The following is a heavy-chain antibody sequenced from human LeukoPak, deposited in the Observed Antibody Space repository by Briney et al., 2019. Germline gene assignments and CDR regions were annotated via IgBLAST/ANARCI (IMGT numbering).Heavy chain of an antibody. D-gene: IGHD3-10*01. CDR1: GFTFSSYN. Sequence: GGSLRLSCAASGFTFSSYNMNWVRQAPGKGLEWVSSISSSSSYIYYADSVKGRFTISRDNAKNSLYLQMNSLRAEDPAVYYCASLDYGSGSYSWGQGTLVTVSS. CDR3: ASLDYGSGSYS. V-gene: IGHV3-21*01. CDR2: ISSSSSYI. J-gene: IGHJ4*02.